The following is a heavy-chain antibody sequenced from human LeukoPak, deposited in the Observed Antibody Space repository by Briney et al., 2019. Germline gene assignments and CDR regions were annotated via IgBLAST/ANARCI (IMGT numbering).Heavy chain of an antibody. CDR2: INPSGGST. CDR3: AKDPAVWFGEYGPYNWFDP. D-gene: IGHD3-10*01. J-gene: IGHJ5*02. CDR1: GYTFTSYY. V-gene: IGHV1-46*01. Sequence: GASVKVSCKASGYTFTSYYMHWVRQAPGQGLEWMGIINPSGGSTSYAQKFQGRVTMTRDMSTSTVYMELSSLRSEDTAVYYCAKDPAVWFGEYGPYNWFDPWGQGTLVTVSS.